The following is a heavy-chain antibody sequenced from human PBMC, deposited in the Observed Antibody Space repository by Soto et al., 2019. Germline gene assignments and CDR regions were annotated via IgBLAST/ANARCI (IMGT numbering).Heavy chain of an antibody. J-gene: IGHJ6*02. V-gene: IGHV1-3*01. D-gene: IGHD3-10*01. CDR3: ARASYGSGSYYSPGVYYYYGMDV. CDR1: GYTFTSYA. Sequence: GASVKVSCKASGYTFTSYAMHWVRQAPGQRLEWMGWINAGNGNTKYSQKFQGRVTITADESTSTAYMELSSLRSEDTAVYYCARASYGSGSYYSPGVYYYYGMDVWGQGTTVTVSS. CDR2: INAGNGNT.